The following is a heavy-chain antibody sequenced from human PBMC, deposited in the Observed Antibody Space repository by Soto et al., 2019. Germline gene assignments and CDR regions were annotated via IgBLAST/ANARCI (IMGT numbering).Heavy chain of an antibody. Sequence: SETLSLTCTVSGDSISNYYWSWIRQPPGKGLEWIGYIHYSGRTNYNPSLKSRVTISVDTSKNQFSLKLSSVTAADTAVFYCAKLSGVDTALVEYYGLDVWGQGTTVTVSS. CDR2: IHYSGRT. CDR1: GDSISNYY. D-gene: IGHD5-18*01. J-gene: IGHJ6*02. CDR3: AKLSGVDTALVEYYGLDV. V-gene: IGHV4-59*01.